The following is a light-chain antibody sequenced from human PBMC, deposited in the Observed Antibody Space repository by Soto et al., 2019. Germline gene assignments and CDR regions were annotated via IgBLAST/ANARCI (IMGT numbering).Light chain of an antibody. CDR2: GAS. J-gene: IGKJ4*01. V-gene: IGKV3-20*01. Sequence: IVLTQSPGPLSLSPGDIATISCRASQSVSSCFLAWHQQKPGKATRPLIYGASIQAIGIPDRFSGRWSGTDFTLTISSLEPAYFAVDYCQQVGSRPSTFGEGTKVQIK. CDR3: QQVGSRPST. CDR1: QSVSSCF.